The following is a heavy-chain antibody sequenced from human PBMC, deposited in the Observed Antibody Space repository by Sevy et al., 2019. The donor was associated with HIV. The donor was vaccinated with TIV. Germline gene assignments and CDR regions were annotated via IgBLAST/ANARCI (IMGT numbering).Heavy chain of an antibody. D-gene: IGHD2-15*01. CDR2: IGTAGDT. CDR3: ARVRRYCSGGSCYFDDAFDI. V-gene: IGHV3-13*01. J-gene: IGHJ3*02. Sequence: GGSLRLSCAASGFTFSSYDMHWVRQATGKGLEWVSAIGTAGDTYYPGSVKGRFTISRENAKNSLYLQMNSLRAGDTAVYYCARVRRYCSGGSCYFDDAFDIWGQRTMVTVSS. CDR1: GFTFSSYD.